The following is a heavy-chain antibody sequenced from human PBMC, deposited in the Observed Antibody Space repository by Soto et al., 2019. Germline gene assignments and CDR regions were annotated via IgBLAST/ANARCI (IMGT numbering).Heavy chain of an antibody. CDR3: AGTGLQWLAKYYCDS. V-gene: IGHV3-30-3*01. CDR2: ISYDGNSK. CDR1: GFTFNSYA. D-gene: IGHD6-19*01. Sequence: QVQVVESGGGVVQPGRSLRLSCVASGFTFNSYAMHWVRQSPGKGLEWVAVISYDGNSKYYTDSVKGRFTISRDNSKNTLYLQMNNLRPEDTSVYYCAGTGLQWLAKYYCDSWGQGTLVTVSS. J-gene: IGHJ4*02.